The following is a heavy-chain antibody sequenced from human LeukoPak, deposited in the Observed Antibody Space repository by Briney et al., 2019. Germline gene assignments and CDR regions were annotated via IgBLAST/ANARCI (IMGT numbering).Heavy chain of an antibody. J-gene: IGHJ6*03. V-gene: IGHV4-61*02. CDR3: ARLRRKYYYGSGRYYMDV. Sequence: SETLSLTCTVSGGSISSGSYYWSWIRQPAGKGLEWIGRTYSSGSTNYNPSLKSRVTISLDTSKNQFSLKLSSVTAADTAVYYCARLRRKYYYGSGRYYMDVWGKGTTVTISS. CDR1: GGSISSGSYY. CDR2: TYSSGST. D-gene: IGHD3-10*01.